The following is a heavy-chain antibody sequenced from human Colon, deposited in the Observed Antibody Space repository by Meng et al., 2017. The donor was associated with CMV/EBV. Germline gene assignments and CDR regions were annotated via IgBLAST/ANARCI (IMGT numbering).Heavy chain of an antibody. CDR2: INPNSGGT. D-gene: IGHD2-2*01. J-gene: IGHJ6*02. CDR3: ARDLVNCSSTSCFTYGMDV. CDR1: GYTFTGYY. V-gene: IGHV1-2*02. Sequence: ASVKVSCKASGYTFTGYYMHWVRQAPGQGLEWMGWINPNSGGTNYAQKFQGRVTMTRDTSISTAYMELSRLRSDDTAVYYCARDLVNCSSTSCFTYGMDVWGQGTTVTVSS.